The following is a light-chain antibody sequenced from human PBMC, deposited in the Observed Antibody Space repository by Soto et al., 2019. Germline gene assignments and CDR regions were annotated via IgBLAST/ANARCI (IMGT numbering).Light chain of an antibody. CDR2: AVS. Sequence: DIQMTQSPSSVSASVGDRVTITCRASQRISNCVAWYQLKPGKAPKLLIYAVSSLQTGVPSRFSGGGSGTDFTLTINNLQHDDFATYYCQQATNFPAFGQGTKVEVK. CDR3: QQATNFPA. V-gene: IGKV1-12*01. CDR1: QRISNC. J-gene: IGKJ1*01.